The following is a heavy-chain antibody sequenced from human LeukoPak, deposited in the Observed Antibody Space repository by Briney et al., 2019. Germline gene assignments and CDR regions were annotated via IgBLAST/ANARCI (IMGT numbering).Heavy chain of an antibody. V-gene: IGHV1-8*01. D-gene: IGHD6-19*01. CDR2: MNPNSGNT. CDR3: ARTSSGWYGGSFDP. Sequence: ASVKVSCKASGYTFTSYDINWMRQATRQGLEWMGWMNPNSGNTGYAQKFQGRVTMTRNTSISTAYMELSSLRSEDTAVYYCARTSSGWYGGSFDPWGQGTLVTVSS. CDR1: GYTFTSYD. J-gene: IGHJ5*02.